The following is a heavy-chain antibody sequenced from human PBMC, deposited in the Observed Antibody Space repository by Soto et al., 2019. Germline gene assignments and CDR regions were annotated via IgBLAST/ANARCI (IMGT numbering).Heavy chain of an antibody. V-gene: IGHV4-30-4*01. J-gene: IGHJ4*02. D-gene: IGHD7-27*01. CDR2: IYDGGRT. Sequence: QVQLQESGPGLVKPSQTLSLTCTVSGGSISTVDYWWSWIRQSPDMGLEWIGHIYDGGRTYNNPSRERRITTSVDTSKSQLALTLSSVSAADTAVYYCARGPSGDTVDSWGQGTLVTVSS. CDR1: GGSISTVDYW. CDR3: ARGPSGDTVDS.